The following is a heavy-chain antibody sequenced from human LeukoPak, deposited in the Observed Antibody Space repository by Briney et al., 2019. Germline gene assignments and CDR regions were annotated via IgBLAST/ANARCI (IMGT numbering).Heavy chain of an antibody. Sequence: AETLSLTCAVYGVPVSCYYLSWIRQPPGKGLEWIGEISHSGSTNYNPSLKSRATISVDTSKNQFSLKLSSVTAADTAVYYCAKDLKRITMVRGIFDYWGQGTLVTVSS. J-gene: IGHJ4*02. CDR2: ISHSGST. D-gene: IGHD3-10*01. V-gene: IGHV4-34*01. CDR1: GVPVSCYY. CDR3: AKDLKRITMVRGIFDY.